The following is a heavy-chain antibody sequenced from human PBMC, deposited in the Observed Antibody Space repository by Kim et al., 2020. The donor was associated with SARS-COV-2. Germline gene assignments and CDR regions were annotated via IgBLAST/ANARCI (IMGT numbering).Heavy chain of an antibody. J-gene: IGHJ4*02. CDR1: GYSFASYW. D-gene: IGHD5-12*01. CDR2: IYPGDSDT. Sequence: GESLKISCKGYGYSFASYWIGWVRQMPGKGLEWMGVIYPGDSDTRYSPSFQGHVTISVDKSIGTAYLQWSSLKASDSAMYYCARQRVSLNIVSTSGFDLWGQGTRLTVSS. V-gene: IGHV5-51*01. CDR3: ARQRVSLNIVSTSGFDL.